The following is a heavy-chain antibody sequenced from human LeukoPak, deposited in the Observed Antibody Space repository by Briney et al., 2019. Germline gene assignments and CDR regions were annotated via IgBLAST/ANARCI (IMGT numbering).Heavy chain of an antibody. CDR3: ARGQFWSGYSYQDYYYYMDV. J-gene: IGHJ6*03. Sequence: QPGGSLRLSCAASGFTFSRYAMHWVRQAPGKGLEHVSTISYNGDGTDYANSVKGRFTISRDNSKNTLSLQVGSLRPEDMAVYYCARGQFWSGYSYQDYYYYMDVWGKGTTVTVSS. V-gene: IGHV3-64*01. D-gene: IGHD3-3*02. CDR1: GFTFSRYA. CDR2: ISYNGDGT.